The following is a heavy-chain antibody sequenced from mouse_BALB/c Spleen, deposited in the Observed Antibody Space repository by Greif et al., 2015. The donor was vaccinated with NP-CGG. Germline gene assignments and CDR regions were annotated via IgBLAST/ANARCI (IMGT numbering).Heavy chain of an antibody. D-gene: IGHD2-4*01. CDR3: ATTMITTGFAY. J-gene: IGHJ3*01. V-gene: IGHV1-7*01. Sequence: QVQLQQSGAELAKPGASVKMSCKASGYTFTSYWMHWVKQRPGQGLEWIGYINPSTGYTEYNQKFKDKATLTADKSSSTAYMQLSSLTSEDSAVYCCATTMITTGFAYWGQGTLVTVSA. CDR1: GYTFTSYW. CDR2: INPSTGYT.